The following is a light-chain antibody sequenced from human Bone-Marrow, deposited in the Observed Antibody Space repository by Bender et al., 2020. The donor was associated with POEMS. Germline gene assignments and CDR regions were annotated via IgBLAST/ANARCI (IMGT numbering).Light chain of an antibody. CDR3: CASTTRNTYV. CDR2: SSH. CDR1: SSNIGAHA. V-gene: IGLV1-44*01. Sequence: QSVLTQPPSASGTPGQRVTISCSGGSSNIGAHAVNWYQHLPGTAPKLLIYSSHRRPSEVPDRFSGSRSGNTASLTISGLQAEDEADYFCCASTTRNTYVFGTGTTVTVL. J-gene: IGLJ1*01.